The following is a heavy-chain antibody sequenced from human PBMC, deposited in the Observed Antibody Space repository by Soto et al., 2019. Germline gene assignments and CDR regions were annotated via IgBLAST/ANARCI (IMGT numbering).Heavy chain of an antibody. D-gene: IGHD6-25*01. V-gene: IGHV3-72*01. CDR1: GFTFSDHY. CDR3: ARSARLSPFDT. J-gene: IGHJ5*02. Sequence: GGSLRLSCAASGFTFSDHYMDWVRQAPGKGLEWVARSRDKAESHTTEHAASVQGRFTISRDDSQSSLYLHMNSLKTEDTAVYYCARSARLSPFDTWGQGVLVTVSS. CDR2: SRDKAESHTT.